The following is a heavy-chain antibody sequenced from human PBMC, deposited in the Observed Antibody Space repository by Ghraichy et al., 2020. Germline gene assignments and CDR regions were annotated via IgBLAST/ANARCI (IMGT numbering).Heavy chain of an antibody. J-gene: IGHJ3*02. V-gene: IGHV5-51*01. CDR3: AGWDPNAQYSGSGNYDTFEM. CDR1: GNSFTNYW. CDR2: IYPDDSDT. Sequence: GESLNISCKGSGNSFTNYWIGWVRQMPGKGLEWMGIIYPDDSDTRYSPSFQGQVSISADKSTTTAYLQWSSLMASDTAMYYCAGWDPNAQYSGSGNYDTFEMWGQGTMVAVAS. D-gene: IGHD3-10*01.